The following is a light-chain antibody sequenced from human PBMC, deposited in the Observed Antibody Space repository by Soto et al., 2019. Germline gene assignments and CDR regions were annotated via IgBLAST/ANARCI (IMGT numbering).Light chain of an antibody. J-gene: IGLJ1*01. CDR3: CSFARSTTFYV. Sequence: QSVLTQPASVSGSPGQSITISCSGTSSDVGSSNLVSWYQQHPGKAPKLIIFEGDRRPSGVSGRFSGSKSGNTASLTISGLRAEDEADYYCCSFARSTTFYVFGTGTKLTVL. V-gene: IGLV2-23*01. CDR2: EGD. CDR1: SSDVGSSNL.